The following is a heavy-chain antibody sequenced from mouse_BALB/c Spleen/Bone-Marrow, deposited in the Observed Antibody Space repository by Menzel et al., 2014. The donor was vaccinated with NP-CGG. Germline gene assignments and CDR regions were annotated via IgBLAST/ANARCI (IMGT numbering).Heavy chain of an antibody. CDR3: KSNNYGSSRGFVY. Sequence: VQLQQSDAELVKPGASVKISCEASGYTFTDHAIHWVKQKPEQGPEWIGYISPGNGDIKYNEKFKGKATLTADKSSSTAYMQLNSLTSEDAAVYFCKSNNYGSSRGFVYWGQGTLVTVSA. V-gene: IGHV1S53*02. CDR1: GYTFTDHA. D-gene: IGHD1-1*01. J-gene: IGHJ3*01. CDR2: ISPGNGDI.